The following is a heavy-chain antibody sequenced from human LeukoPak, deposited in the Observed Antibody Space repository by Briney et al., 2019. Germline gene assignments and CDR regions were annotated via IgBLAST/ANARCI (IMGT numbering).Heavy chain of an antibody. CDR1: GYTFTSYA. D-gene: IGHD3-22*01. V-gene: IGHV7-4-1*02. CDR2: INTNTGNP. Sequence: GASVKVSCKASGYTFTSYAMNWVRQAPGQGLEWMGWINTNTGNPTYAQGFTGRFVFSLDTSVSTAYLQISSLKAEDTAVYYCARADGQYSSGYYFVPYYYYMDVWGKGTTVTVSS. J-gene: IGHJ6*03. CDR3: ARADGQYSSGYYFVPYYYYMDV.